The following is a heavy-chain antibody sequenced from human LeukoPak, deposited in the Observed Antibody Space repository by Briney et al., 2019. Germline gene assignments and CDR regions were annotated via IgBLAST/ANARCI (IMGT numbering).Heavy chain of an antibody. CDR2: ISSSSDYI. V-gene: IGHV3-21*01. CDR1: GFTFSSYG. D-gene: IGHD2/OR15-2a*01. J-gene: IGHJ5*02. Sequence: GGSLRLSCAASGFTFSSYGMHWVRQAPGKGLEWVSSISSSSDYIYYADSVKGRFTISRDNAKNSLYLQMKSLRAEDTAVYYCARGKTSQNIVTRKTYNWFDPWGQGTLVTVSS. CDR3: ARGKTSQNIVTRKTYNWFDP.